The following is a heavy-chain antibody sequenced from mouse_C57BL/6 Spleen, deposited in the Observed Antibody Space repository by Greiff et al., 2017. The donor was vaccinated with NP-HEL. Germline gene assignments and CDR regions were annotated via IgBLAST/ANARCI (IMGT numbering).Heavy chain of an antibody. J-gene: IGHJ3*01. CDR3: TRYLLWYLAY. CDR1: GYTFTDYE. V-gene: IGHV1-15*01. CDR2: IDPETGGT. Sequence: QVQLQQSGAELVRPGASVTLSCKASGYTFTDYEMHWVKQTPVHGLEWIGAIDPETGGTAYNQKFKGKAILTADKSSSTAYMELRSLTSEDSAVYYCTRYLLWYLAYWGQGTLVTVSA. D-gene: IGHD2-1*01.